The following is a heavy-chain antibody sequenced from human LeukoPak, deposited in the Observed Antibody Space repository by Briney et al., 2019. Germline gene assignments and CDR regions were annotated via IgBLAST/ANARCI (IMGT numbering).Heavy chain of an antibody. V-gene: IGHV3-21*01. J-gene: IGHJ4*02. D-gene: IGHD1-26*01. CDR2: ISRSNSYI. CDR1: GFTFSSYS. Sequence: GVSLRLSCAASGFTFSSYSMNWVRQAPGKGLEWVSSISRSNSYIYYADSVKGRFTISRDNAKNTLYLQMNSLRAEDTAVYYCAREISGSYHYYFDYWGQGTLVTVSS. CDR3: AREISGSYHYYFDY.